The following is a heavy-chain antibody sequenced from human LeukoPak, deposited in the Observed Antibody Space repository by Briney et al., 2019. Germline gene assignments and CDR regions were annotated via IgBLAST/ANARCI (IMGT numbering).Heavy chain of an antibody. V-gene: IGHV3-9*02. CDR2: ISWNSDSI. Sequence: GGSLRLSCAASGFTSDDYARHGVRQAPGKGLEWVSGISWNSDSIGYADSVKGRFTISRDNAKNSLYLQMNSLRAEDTALYYCARETDYWGQGTLVTVSS. CDR1: GFTSDDYA. CDR3: ARETDY. J-gene: IGHJ4*02.